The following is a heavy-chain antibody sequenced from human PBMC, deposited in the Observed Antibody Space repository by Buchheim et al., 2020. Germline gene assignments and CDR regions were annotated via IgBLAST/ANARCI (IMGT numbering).Heavy chain of an antibody. CDR1: GGSFSGYY. D-gene: IGHD1-7*01. Sequence: QVQLQQWGAGLLKPSETLSLTCAVYGGSFSGYYWAWIRQPPGKGLEWIGHIHYSGITSYNSSLKSRLTISRDTFMNQFSLKLTSVTAADTAVYYCRQNNIGTMFDSWGLGAL. V-gene: IGHV4-34*01. CDR2: IHYSGIT. J-gene: IGHJ4*02. CDR3: RQNNIGTMFDS.